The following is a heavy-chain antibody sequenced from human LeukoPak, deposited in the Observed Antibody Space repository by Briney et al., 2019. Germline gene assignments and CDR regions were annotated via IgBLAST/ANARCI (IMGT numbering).Heavy chain of an antibody. CDR1: GGSFSGYY. CDR2: INHSGST. V-gene: IGHV4-34*01. J-gene: IGHJ5*02. D-gene: IGHD3-3*01. CDR3: ARGPQLLRFLEWLGWFDP. Sequence: SETLSLTCAVYGGSFSGYYWSWIRQPPGEGLEWIGEINHSGSTNYNPSLKSRVTISVDTSKNQFSLKLSSVTAADTAVYYCARGPQLLRFLEWLGWFDPWGQGTLVTVSS.